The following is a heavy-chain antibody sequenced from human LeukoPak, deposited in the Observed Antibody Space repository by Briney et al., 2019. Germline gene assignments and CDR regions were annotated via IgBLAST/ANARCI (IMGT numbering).Heavy chain of an antibody. CDR1: GFSFSAYA. CDR2: ISSDGGST. Sequence: PGGSLRLSCSASGFSFSAYAMHWVRQAPGKGLEYVSAISSDGGSTYYADSVKGRFTMSRDNSKSTLYLQMSSLRAEDTAAYYCVKDRYYDSSGYFDYWGQGTLVTVSS. V-gene: IGHV3-64D*06. CDR3: VKDRYYDSSGYFDY. D-gene: IGHD3-22*01. J-gene: IGHJ4*02.